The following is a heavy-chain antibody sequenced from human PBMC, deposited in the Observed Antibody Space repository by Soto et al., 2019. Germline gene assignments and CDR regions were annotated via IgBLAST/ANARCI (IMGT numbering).Heavy chain of an antibody. V-gene: IGHV3-23*01. CDR1: GFTFSSYA. CDR2: ISGRGDAA. J-gene: IGHJ6*02. D-gene: IGHD3-22*01. CDR3: AKVPSSGKGPPYYYGMDL. Sequence: HPGGSLRLSCVASGFTFSSYAMNWVRQAPGKGLEWVSLISGRGDAAYYADSVKGRFTISRDNSKNTLYMQMNSLRAEDTAVYYCAKVPSSGKGPPYYYGMDLWGQGTTVTVSS.